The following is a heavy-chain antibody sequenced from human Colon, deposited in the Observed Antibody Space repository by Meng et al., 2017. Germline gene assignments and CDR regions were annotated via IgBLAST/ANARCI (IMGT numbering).Heavy chain of an antibody. V-gene: IGHV6-1*01. CDR2: TYYRSKYYN. CDR3: ARDWGDVRGGFDF. J-gene: IGHJ4*02. Sequence: QVQLQQSGPGLVKPPPPLPPTSAISGDSVSGNSAALNWIRQSPSRGLEWLGRTYYRSKYYNDYALSVKSRITINPDTSKNQFSLQLNSVTPEDTAIYYCARDWGDVRGGFDFWGQGTLVTVSS. CDR1: GDSVSGNSAA. D-gene: IGHD3-10*02.